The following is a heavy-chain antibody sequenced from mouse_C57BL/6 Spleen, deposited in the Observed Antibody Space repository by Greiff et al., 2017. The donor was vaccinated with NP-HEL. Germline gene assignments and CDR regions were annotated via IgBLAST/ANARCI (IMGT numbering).Heavy chain of an antibody. CDR1: GYTFTDYN. CDR2: INPNNGGT. CDR3: ARSRTTVVARGPYWYFDV. J-gene: IGHJ1*03. D-gene: IGHD1-1*01. Sequence: EVQLQQSGPELVKPGASVKIPCKASGYTFTDYNMDWVKQSHGKSLEWIGDINPNNGGTIYNQKFKGKATLTVDKSSSTAYMELRSLTSEDTAVYYCARSRTTVVARGPYWYFDVWGTGTTVTVSS. V-gene: IGHV1-18*01.